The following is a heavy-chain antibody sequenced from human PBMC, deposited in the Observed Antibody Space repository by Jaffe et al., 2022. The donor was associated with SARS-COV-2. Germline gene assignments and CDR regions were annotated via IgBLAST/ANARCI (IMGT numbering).Heavy chain of an antibody. J-gene: IGHJ6*02. CDR1: GYTFTSYY. V-gene: IGHV1-46*01. CDR3: AREPLSIAVAGTYPRYGMDV. D-gene: IGHD6-19*01. Sequence: QVQLVQSGAEVKKPGASVKVSCKASGYTFTSYYMHWVRQAPGQGLEWMGIINPSGGSTSYAQKFQGRVTMTRDTSTSTVYMELSSLRSEDTAVYYCAREPLSIAVAGTYPRYGMDVWGQGTTVTVSS. CDR2: INPSGGST.